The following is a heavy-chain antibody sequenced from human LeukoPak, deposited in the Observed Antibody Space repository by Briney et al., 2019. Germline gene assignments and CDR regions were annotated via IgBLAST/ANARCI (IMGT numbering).Heavy chain of an antibody. CDR1: GITLSNYG. CDR3: AKRGVVVRVVLVGFHREAYYFDS. V-gene: IGHV3-23*01. Sequence: GGSLRLSCGVSGITLSNYGMSWVRQAPGKGLEWVAGLSGSGGGTKYADPVKGRFTISRDNSKNTLYLQMNGLRAEDTAVYFCAKRGVVVRVVLVGFHREAYYFDSWGQGALVTVSS. D-gene: IGHD3-10*01. CDR2: LSGSGGGT. J-gene: IGHJ4*02.